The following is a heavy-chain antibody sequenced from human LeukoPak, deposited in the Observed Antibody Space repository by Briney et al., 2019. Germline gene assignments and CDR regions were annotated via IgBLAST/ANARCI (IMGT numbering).Heavy chain of an antibody. Sequence: PSETLSLTCTVSGGSISSGYYWGWIRQPPGKGLEWIGSIYHSGSTYYNPSLKSRVTISVDTSKNQFSLKLSSVTAADTAVYYCALQTRIRWFDPWGQGTLVTVSS. CDR2: IYHSGST. V-gene: IGHV4-38-2*02. CDR3: ALQTRIRWFDP. D-gene: IGHD4-11*01. CDR1: GGSISSGYY. J-gene: IGHJ5*02.